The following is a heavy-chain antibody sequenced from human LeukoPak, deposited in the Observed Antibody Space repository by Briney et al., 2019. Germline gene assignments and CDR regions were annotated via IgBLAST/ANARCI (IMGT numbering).Heavy chain of an antibody. CDR1: GGSIGNYY. Sequence: SETLSLTCTVSGGSIGNYYWSWIRQPPGKGLEWIGYINYSGSANSNPSLKSRVTISVDTSKNQFSLKLTSVTAADTAVYYCARVYRDDFWSGYSTHFDYWGQGTLVTVSS. CDR2: INYSGSA. D-gene: IGHD3-3*01. V-gene: IGHV4-59*01. J-gene: IGHJ4*02. CDR3: ARVYRDDFWSGYSTHFDY.